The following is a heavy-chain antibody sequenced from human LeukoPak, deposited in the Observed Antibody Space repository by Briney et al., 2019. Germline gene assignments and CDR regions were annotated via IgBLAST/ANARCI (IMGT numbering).Heavy chain of an antibody. CDR1: GFTFSSYA. D-gene: IGHD3-22*01. CDR3: AKDSGSMIVVVITAETSFDY. CDR2: ISSTGGST. Sequence: GGSLRLSCAGSGFTFSSYAMSWVRQAPGKGLEWVSVISSTGGSTFYADSVKGRFTISRDNSKSTMFLQMNSLRAEDTAVYYCAKDSGSMIVVVITAETSFDYWGQGTLVTVSS. V-gene: IGHV3-23*01. J-gene: IGHJ4*02.